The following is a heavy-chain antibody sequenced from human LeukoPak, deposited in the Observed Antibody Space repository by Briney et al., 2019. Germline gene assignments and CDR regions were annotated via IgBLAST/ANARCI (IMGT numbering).Heavy chain of an antibody. D-gene: IGHD3-3*01. Sequence: SETLSLTCAVYGGSFSGYYWSWIRQPPGKGLEWIGEINHSGSTNYNPSLKSRVTISVDTSKNQFSLKLSSVTAADTAVYYCARAPVYGFWSGYYKNWGQGTLVTVPS. J-gene: IGHJ4*02. CDR1: GGSFSGYY. CDR2: INHSGST. V-gene: IGHV4-34*01. CDR3: ARAPVYGFWSGYYKN.